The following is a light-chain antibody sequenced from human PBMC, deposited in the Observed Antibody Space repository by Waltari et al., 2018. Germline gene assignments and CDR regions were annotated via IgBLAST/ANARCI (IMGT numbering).Light chain of an antibody. V-gene: IGKV3-15*01. J-gene: IGKJ4*01. Sequence: EIVMTQSPATLSVSPGERVTLSCRASQSVSSNLAWYHQRPVQAPRPLIYGASTRATGTPARFSGSGSGTEFTLTISGLQSEDFAVYYCHQHNSWPFTFGGGTKVEIK. CDR1: QSVSSN. CDR2: GAS. CDR3: HQHNSWPFT.